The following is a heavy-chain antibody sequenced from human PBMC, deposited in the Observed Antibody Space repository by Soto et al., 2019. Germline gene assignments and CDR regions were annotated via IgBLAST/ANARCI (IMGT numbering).Heavy chain of an antibody. J-gene: IGHJ4*02. V-gene: IGHV3-30*18. D-gene: IGHD2-15*01. CDR1: GFTFSSYG. Sequence: GGSLRLSCAASGFTFSSYGMHWVRQAPGKGLEWVAVISYDGSNKYYADSVKGRFTISRDNSKNTLYLQMNSLRAEDTAVYYCAKERIARVLVAPSDYWGQGTLVTVSS. CDR2: ISYDGSNK. CDR3: AKERIARVLVAPSDY.